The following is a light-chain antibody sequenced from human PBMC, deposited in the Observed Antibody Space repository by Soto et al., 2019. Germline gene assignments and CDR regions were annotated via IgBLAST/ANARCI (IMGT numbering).Light chain of an antibody. J-gene: IGKJ5*01. CDR1: QGISNW. V-gene: IGKV1-12*01. Sequence: DIQMTQSPSFVSASVGDRVTVTCRASQGISNWLAWYQQKPGKAPKLLIYTASTLGSGVPSRFSCSGSGTDFTLTISRMQPEDFAAYYSQHASAFPITFGQGTRLEIK. CDR2: TAS. CDR3: QHASAFPIT.